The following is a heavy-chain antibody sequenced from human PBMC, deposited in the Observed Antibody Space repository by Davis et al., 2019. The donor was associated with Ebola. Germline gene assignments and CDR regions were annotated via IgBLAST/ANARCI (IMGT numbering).Heavy chain of an antibody. D-gene: IGHD2/OR15-2a*01. V-gene: IGHV3-53*01. CDR3: AKEASSGSFH. J-gene: IGHJ4*02. CDR1: GFIVSANY. CDR2: IYNDDSST. Sequence: GESLKISCAASGFIVSANYMNWVRQAPGKGLEWVSVIYNDDSSTYYADSVKGRFTISRDNSKNTVDLQMNSLRAEDTAVYYCAKEASSGSFHWGQGTLVTVS.